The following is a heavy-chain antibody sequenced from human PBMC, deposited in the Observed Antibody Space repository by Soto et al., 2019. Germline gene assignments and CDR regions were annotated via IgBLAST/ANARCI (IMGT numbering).Heavy chain of an antibody. Sequence: QVQLVQSGAEVKKPGASVKVSCKASGYTFTSYDINWVRQATGQGLEWMGWMNPNSGNTGYAQKFQGRVTMTRNTSISTAYMELSSLRSEDTAVYYCAREEHMAVAATYYYYGMDVWGQGTTVTVSS. V-gene: IGHV1-8*01. J-gene: IGHJ6*02. CDR2: MNPNSGNT. CDR3: AREEHMAVAATYYYYGMDV. D-gene: IGHD6-19*01. CDR1: GYTFTSYD.